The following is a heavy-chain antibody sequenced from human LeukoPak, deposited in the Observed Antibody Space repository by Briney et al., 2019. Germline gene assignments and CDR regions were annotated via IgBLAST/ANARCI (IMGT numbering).Heavy chain of an antibody. Sequence: SETLSLTCTVSGGSISSYYWSWIRQPPGKGLEWIGYIYYSGSTNNNPSLKSRVTISVDTPKNQFSLKLSSVTAADTAVYYCATDNSYGSGSYYTWGQGTLVTVSS. V-gene: IGHV4-59*01. CDR2: IYYSGST. CDR3: ATDNSYGSGSYYT. J-gene: IGHJ4*02. CDR1: GGSISSYY. D-gene: IGHD3-10*01.